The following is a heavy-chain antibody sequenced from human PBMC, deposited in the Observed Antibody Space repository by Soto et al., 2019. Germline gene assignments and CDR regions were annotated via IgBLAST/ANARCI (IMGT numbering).Heavy chain of an antibody. Sequence: SVRVSCKASGFTFTDYYMNWVRQAPGQGLEWMGVINPSGGDTTYAHAFQGRVTMTRDTSTSTLYMELSNLRSADTAVYFCARTTIPAASPFQHWGQGTLVTVSS. CDR1: GFTFTDYY. CDR2: INPSGGDT. CDR3: ARTTIPAASPFQH. D-gene: IGHD6-25*01. V-gene: IGHV1-46*01. J-gene: IGHJ1*01.